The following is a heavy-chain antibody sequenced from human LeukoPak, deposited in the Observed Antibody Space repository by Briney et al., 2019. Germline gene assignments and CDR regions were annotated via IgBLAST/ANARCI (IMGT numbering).Heavy chain of an antibody. J-gene: IGHJ4*02. D-gene: IGHD3-10*01. Sequence: GRSLRLSCAASGFTFDDYAMHWVRQAPGKGLEWVSGISWNSGSIGYADSVRGRFTISRDNAKNSLYLQINSLRAEDTALYYCAKGANYGSPNRYYFDYWGQGTLATVSS. CDR1: GFTFDDYA. CDR3: AKGANYGSPNRYYFDY. CDR2: ISWNSGSI. V-gene: IGHV3-9*01.